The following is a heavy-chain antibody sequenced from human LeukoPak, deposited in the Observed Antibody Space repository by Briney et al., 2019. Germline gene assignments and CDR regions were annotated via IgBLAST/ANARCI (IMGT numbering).Heavy chain of an antibody. CDR1: GGSISSYY. J-gene: IGHJ6*02. Sequence: SETLSLTCTVSGGSISSYYWSWIRQPAGKGLEWIGRIYTSGSTNYNPSLKSRVTISVDTSKNQFSLKLSSVTAADTAVYYCARSPYCSGGSCHYYYGMDVWGQGTTVTVSS. CDR3: ARSPYCSGGSCHYYYGMDV. V-gene: IGHV4-4*07. CDR2: IYTSGST. D-gene: IGHD2-15*01.